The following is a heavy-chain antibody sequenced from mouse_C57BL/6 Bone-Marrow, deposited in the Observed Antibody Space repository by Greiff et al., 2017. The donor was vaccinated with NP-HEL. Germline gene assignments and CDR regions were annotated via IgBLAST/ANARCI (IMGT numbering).Heavy chain of an antibody. J-gene: IGHJ3*01. CDR1: GFTFSDYG. CDR2: ISSGSSTI. CDR3: ARRSLAY. V-gene: IGHV5-17*01. Sequence: EVQLVESGGGLVKPEGSLKLSCAASGFTFSDYGMHWVRQAPGKGLEWVAYISSGSSTIYYADTVTGRFTISSDNAKNTLFLQMTSLRSEDTAMYYCARRSLAYWGQGTLVTVSA.